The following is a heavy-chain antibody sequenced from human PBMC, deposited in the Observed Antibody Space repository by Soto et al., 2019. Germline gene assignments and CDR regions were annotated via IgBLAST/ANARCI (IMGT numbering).Heavy chain of an antibody. Sequence: GGSLRLSCAASGFTFSSYWMHWVRQAPGKGLVWVSRINSDGSSTSYADSVKGRFTISRDNAKNTLYLQMNRLRAEDTAVYYCATYDFWSGYYKDDAFDIWGQGTMVTVSS. D-gene: IGHD3-3*01. CDR1: GFTFSSYW. V-gene: IGHV3-74*01. J-gene: IGHJ3*02. CDR3: ATYDFWSGYYKDDAFDI. CDR2: INSDGSST.